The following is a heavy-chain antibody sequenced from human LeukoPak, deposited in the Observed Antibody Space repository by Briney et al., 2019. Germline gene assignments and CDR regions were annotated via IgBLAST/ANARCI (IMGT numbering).Heavy chain of an antibody. Sequence: ASVKVSCKASGYTFTSYAMNWVRQAPGQGLEWMGRINPNSGDTNFAQKFQGRVTMSRDTSITTAYMELTRLRSDDTAVYYCARSAGHCTNGICFTDYYMDVWGEGTTVTVSS. CDR3: ARSAGHCTNGICFTDYYMDV. CDR2: INPNSGDT. CDR1: GYTFTSYA. J-gene: IGHJ6*03. D-gene: IGHD2-8*01. V-gene: IGHV1-2*02.